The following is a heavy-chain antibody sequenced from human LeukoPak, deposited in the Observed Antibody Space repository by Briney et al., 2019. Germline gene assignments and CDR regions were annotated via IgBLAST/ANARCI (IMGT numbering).Heavy chain of an antibody. V-gene: IGHV1-69*06. CDR1: GYTFTGYY. CDR2: IIPIFGTA. D-gene: IGHD2-2*01. Sequence: RASVKVSCKASGYTFTGYYMHWVRQAPGQGLEWMGGIIPIFGTANYAQKFQGRVTVTADKSTSTAYMELSSLRSEDTAVYYCARGGVVPAARNWFDPWGQGTLVTVSS. J-gene: IGHJ5*02. CDR3: ARGGVVPAARNWFDP.